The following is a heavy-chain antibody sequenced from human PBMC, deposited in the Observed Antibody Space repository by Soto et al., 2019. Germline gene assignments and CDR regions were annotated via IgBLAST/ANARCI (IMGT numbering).Heavy chain of an antibody. CDR2: ISYDGSNK. CDR3: AKDIVRYTYGACDY. Sequence: QVQLVESGGAVVQPGKSLRLSCAASGFTFNTYGMYWVRQAPGKGLEWVAAISYDGSNKYHADSVKGRFTISRDNSKNTLYLQMNSLSVEYTAVYYCAKDIVRYTYGACDYWGQGALVTVSS. CDR1: GFTFNTYG. J-gene: IGHJ4*02. V-gene: IGHV3-30*18. D-gene: IGHD5-18*01.